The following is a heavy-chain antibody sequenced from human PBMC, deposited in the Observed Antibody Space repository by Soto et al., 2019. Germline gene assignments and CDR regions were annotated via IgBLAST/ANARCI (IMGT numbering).Heavy chain of an antibody. V-gene: IGHV4-39*01. CDR1: GGSISSSSYY. Sequence: SETLSLTCTVSGGSISSSSYYWGLIRQPPGKGLEWIGSIYYSGSTYYNPSLKSRVTISVDTSKNQFSLKLSSVTAADTAVYYCAGIYGVAPDYWGQGTLVTVSS. D-gene: IGHD3-3*01. CDR2: IYYSGST. J-gene: IGHJ4*02. CDR3: AGIYGVAPDY.